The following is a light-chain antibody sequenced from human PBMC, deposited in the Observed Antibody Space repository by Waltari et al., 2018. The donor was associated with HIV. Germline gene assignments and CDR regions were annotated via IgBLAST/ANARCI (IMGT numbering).Light chain of an antibody. CDR3: NSYTSSSTLV. Sequence: QSALTQPASVSGSPGQSITISCTGTSSDVGGYNYVSWYQQHPGKAPKLMIYVVSNRPSGVPNRFSGSKSGNTASRTISGLQAEDEADYYCNSYTSSSTLVFGGGTKLTVL. V-gene: IGLV2-14*03. CDR2: VVS. CDR1: SSDVGGYNY. J-gene: IGLJ3*02.